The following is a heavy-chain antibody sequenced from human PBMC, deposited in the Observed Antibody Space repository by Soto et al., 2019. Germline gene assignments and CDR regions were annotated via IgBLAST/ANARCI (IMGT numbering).Heavy chain of an antibody. CDR1: GFTFSSHW. CDR3: ARDNNWTYDY. CDR2: IGPDGSIT. D-gene: IGHD1-1*01. V-gene: IGHV3-74*01. J-gene: IGHJ4*02. Sequence: EVQLVESGGGLVQPGVSLRLSCAASGFTFSSHWMHWVRQAPGKGLVWVSHIGPDGSITRDAYSVQGRFTISRDNARNTLYLQMNSLRDEDTAVYYCARDNNWTYDYWGQGILVTVSS.